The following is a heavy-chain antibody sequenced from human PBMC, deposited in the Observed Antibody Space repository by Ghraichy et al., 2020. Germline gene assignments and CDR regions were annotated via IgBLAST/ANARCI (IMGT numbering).Heavy chain of an antibody. V-gene: IGHV3-21*01. CDR3: ARDRPTSSSSVDNYYYGMDV. CDR2: ISSSSSYI. CDR1: GFTFSSYS. D-gene: IGHD6-6*01. Sequence: GSLRLSCAASGFTFSSYSMNWVRQAPGKGLEWVSSISSSSSYIYYADSVKGRFTISRDNAKNSLYLQMNSLRAEDTAVYYCARDRPTSSSSVDNYYYGMDVWGQGTTVTVSS. J-gene: IGHJ6*02.